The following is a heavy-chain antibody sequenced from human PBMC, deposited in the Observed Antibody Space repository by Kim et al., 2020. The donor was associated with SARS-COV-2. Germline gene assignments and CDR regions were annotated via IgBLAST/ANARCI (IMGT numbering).Heavy chain of an antibody. V-gene: IGHV3-21*01. J-gene: IGHJ6*02. D-gene: IGHD1-1*01. CDR1: GFSFNSYV. CDR3: ARESSNWATYGMDV. Sequence: GGSLRLSCAASGFSFNSYVMNWVRQAPGKGLEWVSSITSGSTFIYYADSLKGRFTISRDNAKNSLYLQMNSLRAEDTAIYYCARESSNWATYGMDVWGQGTTVTVSS. CDR2: ITSGSTFI.